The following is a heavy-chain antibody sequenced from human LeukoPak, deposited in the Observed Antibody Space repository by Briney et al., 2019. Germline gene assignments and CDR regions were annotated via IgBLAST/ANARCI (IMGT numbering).Heavy chain of an antibody. CDR1: GGSISSGGYY. CDR2: IYYSGST. CDR3: ARVRGPTNQRIDY. D-gene: IGHD5-12*01. V-gene: IGHV4-31*03. J-gene: IGHJ4*02. Sequence: SETLSLTCTVSGGSISSGGYYWSWIRQHPGKGLERIGYIYYSGSTYYNPSLKSRVTISVDTSKNQFSLKLSSVTAADTAVYYCARVRGPTNQRIDYWGQGTLVTVSS.